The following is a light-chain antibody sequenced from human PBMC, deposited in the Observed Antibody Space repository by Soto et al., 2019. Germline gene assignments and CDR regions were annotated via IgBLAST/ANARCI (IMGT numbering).Light chain of an antibody. CDR1: SSNIGAGYD. CDR2: HNS. J-gene: IGLJ1*01. Sequence: QSVLAQPPSVSLAPGQRVTISCTGSSSNIGAGYDVHWYQQLPGTAPKLLIYHNSDRPSGVPDRFSGSKSGTSASLAITGLQAEDEADYYCQSYDSGLSAFYVFGTGTKVTVL. CDR3: QSYDSGLSAFYV. V-gene: IGLV1-40*01.